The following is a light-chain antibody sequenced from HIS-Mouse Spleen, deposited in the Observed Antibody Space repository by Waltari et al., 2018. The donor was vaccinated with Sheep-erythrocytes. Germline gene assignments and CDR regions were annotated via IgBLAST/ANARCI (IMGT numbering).Light chain of an antibody. Sequence: SYELTQPPSVSVSPGQTARITCSGDALPKKSAYWYQPKSGQAPVLVIYEDSKRPSGIPERFSGSSSGTMATLTISGAQVEDEADYYCYSTDSSGNHRVFGTGTKVTVL. CDR2: EDS. V-gene: IGLV3-10*01. CDR3: YSTDSSGNHRV. CDR1: ALPKKS. J-gene: IGLJ1*01.